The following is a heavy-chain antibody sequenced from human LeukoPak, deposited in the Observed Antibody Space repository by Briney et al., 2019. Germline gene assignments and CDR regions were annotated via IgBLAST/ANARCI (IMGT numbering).Heavy chain of an antibody. CDR3: AREGPWASDAFDI. Sequence: SQTLSLTCTVSGGSISSGSYYWSWIRQPAGKGLEWIGRIYTSGSTNYNSSLKSRVTISVDTSKNQFSLKLSSVTAADTAVYYCAREGPWASDAFDIWGQGTMVTVSS. V-gene: IGHV4-61*02. J-gene: IGHJ3*02. CDR1: GGSISSGSYY. CDR2: IYTSGST.